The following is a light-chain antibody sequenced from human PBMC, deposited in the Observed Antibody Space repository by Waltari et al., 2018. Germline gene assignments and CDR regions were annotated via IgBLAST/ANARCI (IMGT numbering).Light chain of an antibody. V-gene: IGLV2-14*03. CDR3: SSYTSSGTLVL. Sequence: QSALTQPASVPGSPGPSITISCTGTSSDVGGYKYVSWYQKHPGKAPKLMIYDVNNRPSEMSNRFSGAKSGNTAVLTISGLQAEDEAEYYCSSYTSSGTLVLFGGGTKLTVL. J-gene: IGLJ2*01. CDR1: SSDVGGYKY. CDR2: DVN.